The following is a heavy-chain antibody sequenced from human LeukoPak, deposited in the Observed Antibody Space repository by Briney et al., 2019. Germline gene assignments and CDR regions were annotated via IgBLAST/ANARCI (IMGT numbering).Heavy chain of an antibody. Sequence: GGSLRLSCAASGFTFSNYAMSWVRQAPGKGLEWVSGISSSGSSTVYADSVKGRFTISRDNSKDTLYLQMNSLRAEDTALYYCAKGGYSSRAPLDYWGQGILVTVSS. V-gene: IGHV3-23*01. CDR2: ISSSGSST. CDR3: AKGGYSSRAPLDY. J-gene: IGHJ4*02. CDR1: GFTFSNYA. D-gene: IGHD6-13*01.